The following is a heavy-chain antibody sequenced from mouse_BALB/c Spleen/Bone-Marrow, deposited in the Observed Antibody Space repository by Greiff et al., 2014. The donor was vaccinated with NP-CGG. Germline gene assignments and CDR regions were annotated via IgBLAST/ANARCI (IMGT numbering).Heavy chain of an antibody. CDR2: ISSGSSTI. J-gene: IGHJ3*01. Sequence: VQLKDSGGGLVLPGGSRKLSCAASGFTFSSFGMHWVRQAPEKGLEWVAYISSGSSTIYYADTVKGRFTISRDNPKNTLFLQMTSLRSEDTAMYYCAIRAYWGQGTLVTVSA. V-gene: IGHV5-17*02. D-gene: IGHD3-2*02. CDR1: GFTFSSFG. CDR3: AIRAY.